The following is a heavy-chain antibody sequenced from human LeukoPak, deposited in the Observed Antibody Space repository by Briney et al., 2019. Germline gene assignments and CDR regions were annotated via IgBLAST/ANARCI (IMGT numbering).Heavy chain of an antibody. J-gene: IGHJ5*02. D-gene: IGHD3-3*01. CDR1: GGSFSGYY. CDR3: ARGPLRSGYYRPNWFGP. V-gene: IGHV4-34*01. CDR2: TNHSGST. Sequence: PSETLSLTCAVYGGSFSGYYWSWIRQPPGKGLEWIGETNHSGSTNYNPSLKSRVTISVDTSKNQFSLKLSSVTAADTAVYYCARGPLRSGYYRPNWFGPWGQGTLVTVSS.